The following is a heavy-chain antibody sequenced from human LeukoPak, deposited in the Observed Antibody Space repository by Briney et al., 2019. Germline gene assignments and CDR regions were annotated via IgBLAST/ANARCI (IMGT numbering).Heavy chain of an antibody. D-gene: IGHD1-14*01. Sequence: GGSLRLSCAASGFTFSSYAMSWVRQAPGKGLEWVANIKQDGSEKYYVDSVKGRFTISRDNAKNSLYLQMNSLRAEDTAVYYCARETNLSFDYWGQGTLVTVSS. V-gene: IGHV3-7*01. J-gene: IGHJ4*02. CDR3: ARETNLSFDY. CDR1: GFTFSSYA. CDR2: IKQDGSEK.